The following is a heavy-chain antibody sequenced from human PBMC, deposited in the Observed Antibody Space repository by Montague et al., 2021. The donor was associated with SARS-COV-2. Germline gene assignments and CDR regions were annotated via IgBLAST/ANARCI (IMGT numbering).Heavy chain of an antibody. CDR3: ARERGGTIFGGIGADYGVDT. CDR2: MYYSGST. D-gene: IGHD3-3*01. V-gene: IGHV4-59*12. Sequence: SETLSLTCTVSGGSISNYYWSWIRQSPGKGLEWIAYMYYSGSTKYNPSLKSRATISVDTSKNQFSLTLSSMTAADTAVYYCARERGGTIFGGIGADYGVDTWGQGTPVTVS. J-gene: IGHJ6*02. CDR1: GGSISNYY.